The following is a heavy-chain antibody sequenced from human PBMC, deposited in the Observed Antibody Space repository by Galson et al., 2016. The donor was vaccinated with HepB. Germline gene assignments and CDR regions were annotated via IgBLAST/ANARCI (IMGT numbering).Heavy chain of an antibody. V-gene: IGHV4-31*03. Sequence: QVQLQESGPRLVKPSETLSLTCTVSGGSISSGASYWSWIRQHPGEGLEWIGYIYSSGNTYYSPSLASRVTMSLDTPKNEFSRKLTAVTAADTDVYYCARAVTVVNPDALDIWGQGTMVTVSS. J-gene: IGHJ3*02. D-gene: IGHD4-23*01. CDR2: IYSSGNT. CDR3: ARAVTVVNPDALDI. CDR1: GGSISSGASY.